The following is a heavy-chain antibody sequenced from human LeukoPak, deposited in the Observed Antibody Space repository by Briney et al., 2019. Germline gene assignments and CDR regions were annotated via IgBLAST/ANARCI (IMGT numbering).Heavy chain of an antibody. Sequence: SETLSLTCTVSGGSISSYYWSWIRQPPGKGLEWIGYIYYSGSTYYNPSLKSRVTISVDTSKNQFSLKLSSVTAADTAVYYCARDLATGDDGVWFDPWGQGTLVIVSS. J-gene: IGHJ5*02. CDR2: IYYSGST. V-gene: IGHV4-59*12. D-gene: IGHD7-27*01. CDR1: GGSISSYY. CDR3: ARDLATGDDGVWFDP.